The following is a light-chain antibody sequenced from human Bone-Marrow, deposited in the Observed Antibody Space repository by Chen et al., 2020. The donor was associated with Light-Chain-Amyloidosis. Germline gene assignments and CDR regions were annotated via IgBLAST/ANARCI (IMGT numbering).Light chain of an antibody. CDR3: QSADSSGTYEVI. J-gene: IGLJ2*01. V-gene: IGLV3-25*03. CDR2: RDT. CDR1: DLPTKY. Sequence: SYELTQPPSVSVSPGQTARLTCSGDDLPTKYAYWYQQKTGQAPVLVIHRDTERPSGSSERFSGSSSGTTATLTISGVQAEDEADYHCQSADSSGTYEVIFGGGTKLTVL.